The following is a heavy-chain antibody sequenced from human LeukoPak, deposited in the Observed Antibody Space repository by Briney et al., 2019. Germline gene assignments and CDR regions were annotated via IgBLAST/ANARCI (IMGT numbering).Heavy chain of an antibody. D-gene: IGHD2-2*01. CDR2: ISTSSRYI. Sequence: RTGGSLRLSCAASGFTLSNYDMNWVRQAPGKGLEWVSSISTSSRYIYYKDSVRGRFTISRDDAKNSLYLEMNSLRAEDTAVYYCAGADCSSSTCYLRRSWFDPWGQGTLVTVSS. V-gene: IGHV3-21*01. CDR3: AGADCSSSTCYLRRSWFDP. CDR1: GFTLSNYD. J-gene: IGHJ5*02.